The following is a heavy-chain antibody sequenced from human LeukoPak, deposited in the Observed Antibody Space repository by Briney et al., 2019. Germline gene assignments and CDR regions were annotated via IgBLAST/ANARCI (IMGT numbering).Heavy chain of an antibody. Sequence: PGRSLRLSCAASGFTFSSYAMHWVRQAPGKGLEWVAVISYDGSNKYYADSVKGRFTISRDNSKNTLYLQMNSLRAEDTAVYYCARARDYDFWSGHFDYWGQGTLVTVSS. CDR1: GFTFSSYA. CDR2: ISYDGSNK. V-gene: IGHV3-30-3*01. D-gene: IGHD3-3*01. CDR3: ARARDYDFWSGHFDY. J-gene: IGHJ4*02.